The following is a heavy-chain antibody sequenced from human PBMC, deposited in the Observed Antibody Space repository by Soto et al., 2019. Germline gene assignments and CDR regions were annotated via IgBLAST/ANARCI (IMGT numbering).Heavy chain of an antibody. CDR2: TYYRSKWYN. CDR1: GDSVSSNSAA. CDR3: ARGITMVRGAKGNWFDP. D-gene: IGHD3-10*01. V-gene: IGHV6-1*01. J-gene: IGHJ5*02. Sequence: QSPTLSLTCAISGDSVSSNSAAWNWIRQSPSRGLEWLGRTYYRSKWYNDYAVSVKSRITINPDTSKNQFSLQLNSVTPEDTAVYYCARGITMVRGAKGNWFDPWGQGTLVTVSS.